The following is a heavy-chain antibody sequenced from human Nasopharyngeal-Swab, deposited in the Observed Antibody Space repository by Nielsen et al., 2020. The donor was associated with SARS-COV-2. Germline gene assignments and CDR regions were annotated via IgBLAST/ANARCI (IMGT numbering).Heavy chain of an antibody. Sequence: RQAPGKALKWLAVIFWDDDKWYSPSLEGRLTITKDTTKNQVVLRMTNVDPVDTGTYYCARVDVSGFYYYGLDVWGQGTTVTVSS. CDR2: IFWDDDK. CDR3: ARVDVSGFYYYGLDV. V-gene: IGHV2-5*02. D-gene: IGHD5-12*01. J-gene: IGHJ6*02.